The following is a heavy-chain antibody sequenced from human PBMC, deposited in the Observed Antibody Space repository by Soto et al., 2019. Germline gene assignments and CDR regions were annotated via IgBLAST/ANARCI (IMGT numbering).Heavy chain of an antibody. CDR3: ARLRNYYDSSGYWYFDY. V-gene: IGHV5-51*01. J-gene: IGHJ4*02. Sequence: GESLKISCKGSGYSFTSYWIGWERQMPEKGLEWIGIIYPGDSDTRYSPSFQGQVTISADKSISTAYLHWSSLKASDTAMYYCARLRNYYDSSGYWYFDYWGQGTLVTVSS. CDR2: IYPGDSDT. CDR1: GYSFTSYW. D-gene: IGHD3-22*01.